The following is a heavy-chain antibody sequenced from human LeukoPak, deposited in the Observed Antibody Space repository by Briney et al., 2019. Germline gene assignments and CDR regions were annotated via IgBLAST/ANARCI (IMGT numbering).Heavy chain of an antibody. J-gene: IGHJ4*02. Sequence: GGSLRLSCVASGFTFSISSMSWVRQAPGKGLEWVSAISGSGGSTYYADSVKGRFTISRDNSKNTLYLQMNSLRAEDTAVYYCAKDPTYSSSSDWDQGTLVTVSS. CDR1: GFTFSISS. CDR2: ISGSGGST. V-gene: IGHV3-23*01. D-gene: IGHD6-13*01. CDR3: AKDPTYSSSSD.